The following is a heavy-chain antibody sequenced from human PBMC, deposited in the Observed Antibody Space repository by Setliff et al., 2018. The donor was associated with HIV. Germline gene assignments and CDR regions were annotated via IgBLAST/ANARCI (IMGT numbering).Heavy chain of an antibody. Sequence: SETLSLTCTVSGVSISNYYWSWIRQPPGKGREWIGSIFYSGSANYNPSLTSPVTISVDTSKNQFSLKLRSVTAEDTAVYWCAREDSSYHYFDSWGQGMLVTVSS. CDR3: AREDSSYHYFDS. CDR1: GVSISNYY. CDR2: IFYSGSA. J-gene: IGHJ4*02. D-gene: IGHD3-22*01. V-gene: IGHV4-39*02.